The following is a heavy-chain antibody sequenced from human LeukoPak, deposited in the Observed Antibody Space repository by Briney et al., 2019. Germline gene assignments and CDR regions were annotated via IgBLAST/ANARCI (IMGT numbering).Heavy chain of an antibody. V-gene: IGHV3-7*01. CDR3: ARHLGYCGGGSCYSYNYYMDV. CDR2: IKQDGSEK. J-gene: IGHJ6*03. D-gene: IGHD2-15*01. CDR1: GFTFSSYW. Sequence: GGSLRLSCAASGFTFSSYWMSWVRQAPGKGLEWVANIKQDGSEKYYVDSVKGRFAISRDNAKNSLYLQMNNLRAEDTAVYYCARHLGYCGGGSCYSYNYYMDVWGKGTTVTVSS.